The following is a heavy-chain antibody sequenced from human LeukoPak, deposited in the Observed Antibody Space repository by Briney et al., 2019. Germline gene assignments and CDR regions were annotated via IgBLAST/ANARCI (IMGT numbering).Heavy chain of an antibody. Sequence: ASVKVSCKASGYTLSSSYMHWVRQAPGQGLEWMGVVNPSDNSRTYAQKFQGRVTMTWDRSTSTVYMELSSLRSDDTAVYYCARGDIDHWGQGTLVTVSS. V-gene: IGHV1-46*01. J-gene: IGHJ4*02. CDR3: ARGDIDH. CDR1: GYTLSSSY. CDR2: VNPSDNSR.